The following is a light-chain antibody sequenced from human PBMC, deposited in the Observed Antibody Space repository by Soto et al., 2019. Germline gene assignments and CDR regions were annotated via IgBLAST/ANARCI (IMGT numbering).Light chain of an antibody. V-gene: IGLV2-11*01. CDR1: RSDVGGYDY. CDR3: CSYADSYTYV. CDR2: DVT. Sequence: QSALTQPRSVSGSPGQSATISCTGTRSDVGGYDYVSWFQQHPGKAPKLMIYDVTKRPSGVPDRFSGSKSGNTASLTISGLQAEDEGDYYCCSYADSYTYVFGTGTKLTVL. J-gene: IGLJ1*01.